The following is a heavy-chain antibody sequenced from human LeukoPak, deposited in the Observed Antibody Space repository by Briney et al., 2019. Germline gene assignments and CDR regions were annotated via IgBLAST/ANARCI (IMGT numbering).Heavy chain of an antibody. V-gene: IGHV1-18*01. CDR2: ISAYNGNT. CDR1: GFTFTTYG. J-gene: IGHJ4*02. CDR3: ATGEAGPLDY. D-gene: IGHD3-16*01. Sequence: ASVKVSCKASGFTFTTYGITWVRQAPGQGLEWVGWISAYNGNTNYAQKLQDRVTMTTDTSTSTAYMELRSLRSDDTAVYYCATGEAGPLDYWGQGTLVTVSS.